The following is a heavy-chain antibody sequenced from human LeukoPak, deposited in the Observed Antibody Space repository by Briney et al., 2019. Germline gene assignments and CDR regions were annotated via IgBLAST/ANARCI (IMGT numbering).Heavy chain of an antibody. CDR2: IYYSGST. CDR1: GGSISSGGYY. CDR3: ARVQFAYDFWGGYYIDY. D-gene: IGHD3-3*01. Sequence: PSETLSLTCTVSGGSISSGGYYWSWIRQHPGKGLEWIGYIYYSGSTYYNPSLKSRVTISVDTSKNQFSLKLSSVTAADTAVYYCARVQFAYDFWGGYYIDYWGQGTLVTVSS. V-gene: IGHV4-31*03. J-gene: IGHJ4*02.